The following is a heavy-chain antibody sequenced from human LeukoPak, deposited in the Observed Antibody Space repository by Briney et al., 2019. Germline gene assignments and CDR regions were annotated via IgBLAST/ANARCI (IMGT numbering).Heavy chain of an antibody. CDR1: GFTFNNAW. V-gene: IGHV3-23*01. D-gene: IGHD1-1*01. CDR3: AKVRTGHYFDY. CDR2: ISGTGGST. Sequence: GGSLRLSCAASGFTFNNAWMSWVRQAPGKGLEWVSSISGTGGSTYYADSVKGRFTISRDNSNNTLFLQMNSLRAEDTAVYYCAKVRTGHYFDYWGQGTLVTVSS. J-gene: IGHJ4*02.